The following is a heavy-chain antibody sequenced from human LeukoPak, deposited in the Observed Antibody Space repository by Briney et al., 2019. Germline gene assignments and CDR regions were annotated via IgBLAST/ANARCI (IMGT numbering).Heavy chain of an antibody. CDR3: ARTTTGTTSWFDP. CDR2: IYYSGST. CDR1: GGSISSYY. J-gene: IGHJ5*02. D-gene: IGHD1-1*01. V-gene: IGHV4-59*01. Sequence: SETLSLTCTVSGGSISSYYWSWIRQPPGKGLEWIGYIYYSGSTNYNPSLKSRVTISVDTSKNQFSLKLSSVTAADMAVYYCARTTTGTTSWFDPWGQGTLVTVSS.